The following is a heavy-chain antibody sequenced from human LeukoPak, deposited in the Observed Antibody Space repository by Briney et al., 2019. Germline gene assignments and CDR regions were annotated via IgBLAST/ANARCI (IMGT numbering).Heavy chain of an antibody. CDR2: IYYSGST. CDR1: GGSISSGGYY. V-gene: IGHV4-31*03. Sequence: PSETLSLTCTVSGGSISSGGYYWSWIRQHPGKGLEWIGYIYYSGSTYYNPSLKSRVTISVDTSKNQFSLKLSSVTAADTAVYYCARERPLGYCSSTSCHHPSVDPCGQGTLVTVCS. D-gene: IGHD2-2*01. J-gene: IGHJ5*02. CDR3: ARERPLGYCSSTSCHHPSVDP.